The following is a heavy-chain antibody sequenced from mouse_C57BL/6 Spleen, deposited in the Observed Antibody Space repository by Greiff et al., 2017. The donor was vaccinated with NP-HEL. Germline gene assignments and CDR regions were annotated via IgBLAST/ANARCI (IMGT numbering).Heavy chain of an antibody. V-gene: IGHV1-55*01. Sequence: QVQLQQPGAELVKPGASVKMSCKASGYTFTSYWITWVKQRPGQGLEWIGDIYPASGSTNYNEKFKSKATLTVDTSSSTAYMQLSSLTSEDSAVYYCARCYGSSHWYFDVWGTGTTVTVSS. CDR1: GYTFTSYW. CDR2: IYPASGST. CDR3: ARCYGSSHWYFDV. D-gene: IGHD1-1*01. J-gene: IGHJ1*03.